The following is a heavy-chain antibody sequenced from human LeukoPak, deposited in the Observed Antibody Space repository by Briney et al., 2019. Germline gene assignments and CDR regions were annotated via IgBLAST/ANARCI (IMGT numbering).Heavy chain of an antibody. CDR2: IRSKAYGGTT. CDR1: GFTFGDYA. J-gene: IGHJ4*02. Sequence: GGSLRLSCTASGFTFGDYAMSWVRQAPGKGLEWIGFIRSKAYGGTTEDAASVKGRFTISRDDSKSIAYLQMSSLKTEDTAVYYCTRSSSYFYDSRGYHLPLDYWGQGTLVTVSS. V-gene: IGHV3-49*04. CDR3: TRSSSYFYDSRGYHLPLDY. D-gene: IGHD3-22*01.